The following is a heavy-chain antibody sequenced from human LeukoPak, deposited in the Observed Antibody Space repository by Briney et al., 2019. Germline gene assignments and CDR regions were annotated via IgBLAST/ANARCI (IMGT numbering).Heavy chain of an antibody. Sequence: SETLSLTCTVSVGSISSGSYYWSWIRQPAGKGLEWIGRIYTSGSTNYNPSLKSRVTISVDTSKNQISLKLSSVTAADTAVYYCARLRITMVRGVIITVGMDVWGQGTTVTVSS. CDR2: IYTSGST. D-gene: IGHD3-10*01. J-gene: IGHJ6*02. CDR3: ARLRITMVRGVIITVGMDV. CDR1: VGSISSGSYY. V-gene: IGHV4-61*02.